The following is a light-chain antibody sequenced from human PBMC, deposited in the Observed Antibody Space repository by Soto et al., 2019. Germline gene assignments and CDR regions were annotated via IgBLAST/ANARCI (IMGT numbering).Light chain of an antibody. V-gene: IGKV3-20*01. Sequence: EIVLTQSPGTLSLSPGEGATLSCRASQSVSSSYLAWYQQKPGQAPRLLIYGASSRATGIPDRFSGSGSGTDFTLTISRLEPEDFAVYYCQQYGSSLFTFGPGTKVDI. CDR3: QQYGSSLFT. CDR2: GAS. CDR1: QSVSSSY. J-gene: IGKJ3*01.